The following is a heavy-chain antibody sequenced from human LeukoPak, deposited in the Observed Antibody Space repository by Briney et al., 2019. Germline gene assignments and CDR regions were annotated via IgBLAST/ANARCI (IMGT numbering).Heavy chain of an antibody. Sequence: GGSLTLSCVASGFSFSSYWMHWVRQDPGKGLTWVARIRSDGSDTKYGDSVKGRFTISRDNGKNTLYLQMNSLGAEDTAVYCCARNQTQLGPTTVDHWGQGIQVTVSS. CDR1: GFSFSSYW. CDR3: ARNQTQLGPTTVDH. J-gene: IGHJ4*02. CDR2: IRSDGSDT. D-gene: IGHD1-1*01. V-gene: IGHV3-74*01.